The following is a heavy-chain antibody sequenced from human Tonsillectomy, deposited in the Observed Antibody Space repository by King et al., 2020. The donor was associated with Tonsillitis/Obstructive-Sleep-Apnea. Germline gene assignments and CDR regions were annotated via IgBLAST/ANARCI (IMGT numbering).Heavy chain of an antibody. CDR2: ISSSSSYT. V-gene: IGHV3-11*06. Sequence: VQLVESGGGLVKPGGSLRLSCAASGFTFSDYYMSWIRQAPGKGLEWVSYISSSSSYTNYADSVKGRFTISRDNAKNSLYLQMNSLRAEDTAVYYCARARAYSNYGWFDPWGQGTLVTVSS. D-gene: IGHD4-11*01. J-gene: IGHJ5*02. CDR1: GFTFSDYY. CDR3: ARARAYSNYGWFDP.